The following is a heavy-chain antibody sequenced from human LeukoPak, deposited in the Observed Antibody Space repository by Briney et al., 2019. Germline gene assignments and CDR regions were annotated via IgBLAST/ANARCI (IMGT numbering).Heavy chain of an antibody. CDR1: GGSFSGYY. Sequence: SETLSLTCAVYGGSFSGYYWSWIRQPPGKGLEWIGYIYYSRSTNYNPSLKSRVTISVDTSKNQFSLKLSSVTAADTAVYYCARVGLLIHAFDIWGQGTMVTVSS. CDR3: ARVGLLIHAFDI. V-gene: IGHV4-59*01. J-gene: IGHJ3*02. CDR2: IYYSRST. D-gene: IGHD3-16*01.